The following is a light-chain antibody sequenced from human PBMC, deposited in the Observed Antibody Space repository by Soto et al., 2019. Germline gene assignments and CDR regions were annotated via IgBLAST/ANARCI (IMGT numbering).Light chain of an antibody. V-gene: IGKV1-5*01. CDR3: LQYNGYYRT. J-gene: IGKJ1*01. CDR1: QSISSW. Sequence: DIQMTQSPSTLSASVGDRVTITFRASQSISSWLAWYQQKPGKAPNLLIFDASTLESGVPSRFSGSGSGTTFTLTISSLQSDDFATYYCLQYNGYYRTFGQGTKVDI. CDR2: DAS.